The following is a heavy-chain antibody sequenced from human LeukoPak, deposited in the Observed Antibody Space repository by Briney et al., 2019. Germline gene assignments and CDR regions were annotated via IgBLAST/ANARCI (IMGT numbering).Heavy chain of an antibody. CDR3: ARIRIVLIGYNWFDP. Sequence: SETLSLTCSVSGASISSGSNYWGWIRQPPGKTLEWIGSIYSSGSTYYNSSLQSRVIIIIDTPKNHFSLTLSSVTAADTAVYYCARIRIVLIGYNWFDPWGQGTLVTVSS. CDR1: GASISSGSNY. D-gene: IGHD2-8*01. V-gene: IGHV4-39*07. J-gene: IGHJ5*02. CDR2: IYSSGST.